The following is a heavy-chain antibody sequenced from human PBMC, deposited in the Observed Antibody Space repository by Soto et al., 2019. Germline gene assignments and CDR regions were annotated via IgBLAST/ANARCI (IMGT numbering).Heavy chain of an antibody. Sequence: QEQLVESGGGLVKPGGSLRLSCAASGFTFSEHYMSWIRQAPGKGLEWIAYISSGGSHKDYADSVRGRFTSSRDNAKNSIYLQMNSLRDEDTAVYFCAIVRGRGTDFLGPGTLVTVSS. J-gene: IGHJ4*02. D-gene: IGHD1-1*01. V-gene: IGHV3-11*06. CDR1: GFTFSEHY. CDR3: AIVRGRGTDF. CDR2: ISSGGSHK.